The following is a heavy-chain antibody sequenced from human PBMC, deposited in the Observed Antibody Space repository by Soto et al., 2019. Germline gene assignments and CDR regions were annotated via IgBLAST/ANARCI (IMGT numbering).Heavy chain of an antibody. Sequence: GGSLRLSCAASGFTFSSHGMHWVRQAPGKGLEWVAVISYDGSNKYYADSVKGRFTISRDNSKNTLYLQMNSLRAEDTAVYYCAKATTTATYYYYGMDVWGQGTTVTVSS. D-gene: IGHD5-18*01. V-gene: IGHV3-30*18. CDR3: AKATTTATYYYYGMDV. CDR2: ISYDGSNK. J-gene: IGHJ6*02. CDR1: GFTFSSHG.